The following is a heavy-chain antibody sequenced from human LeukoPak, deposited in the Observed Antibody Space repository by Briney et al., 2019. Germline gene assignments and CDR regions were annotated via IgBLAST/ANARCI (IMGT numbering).Heavy chain of an antibody. V-gene: IGHV3-11*04. Sequence: PGESLRLSCAASGFTFSDYYMSWIRQAPGKGLEWVSYISGSGSTIYYADSVKGRFTISRDNAKNSLYLQMNSLRAEDTAVYYCARAGYYYDSSGYFGYWGQGTLVTVSS. CDR1: GFTFSDYY. D-gene: IGHD3-22*01. CDR3: ARAGYYYDSSGYFGY. J-gene: IGHJ4*02. CDR2: ISGSGSTI.